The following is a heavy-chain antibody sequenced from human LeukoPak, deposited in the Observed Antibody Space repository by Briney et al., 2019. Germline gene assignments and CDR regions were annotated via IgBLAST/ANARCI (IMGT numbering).Heavy chain of an antibody. J-gene: IGHJ4*02. V-gene: IGHV4-39*02. D-gene: IGHD3-9*01. CDR3: AREATHDDRGFDY. CDR1: GGSISDSSYY. CDR2: IYYSGST. Sequence: PSETLSLTCTVSGGSISDSSYYWLWIRQPPGKGLEWIGSIYYSGSTYYTPPLKSRVTISVDTSKNQFSLKLSSVTAADTAVYYCAREATHDDRGFDYWGQGTLVTVSS.